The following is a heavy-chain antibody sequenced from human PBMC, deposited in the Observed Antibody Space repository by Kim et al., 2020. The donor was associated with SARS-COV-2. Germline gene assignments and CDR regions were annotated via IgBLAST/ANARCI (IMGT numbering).Heavy chain of an antibody. CDR2: IKSKTDGGTT. CDR1: GFTFSNAW. J-gene: IGHJ6*02. V-gene: IGHV3-15*01. Sequence: GGSLRLSCAASGFTFSNAWMSWVRQAPGKGLEWVGRIKSKTDGGTTDYAAPVKCRFTISRDESKNTLYMHMNSLKTGDTAVYYCTTEDCSGGSCYPSPSYYYYYYGIDDWGQGTTVAVSS. D-gene: IGHD2-15*01. CDR3: TTEDCSGGSCYPSPSYYYYYYGIDD.